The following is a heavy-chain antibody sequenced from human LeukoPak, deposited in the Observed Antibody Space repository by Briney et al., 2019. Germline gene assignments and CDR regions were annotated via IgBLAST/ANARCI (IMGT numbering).Heavy chain of an antibody. V-gene: IGHV3-11*03. J-gene: IGHJ4*02. Sequence: GGSLRLSCAASGFTFSDYYMSWIRQAPGKGLEWVSYISSSSSYTNYADSVKGRFTISRDNAKNSLYLQMNSLRAEDTAVYYCASGNGRDYYDSSGYPFDYWGQGTLVTVSS. D-gene: IGHD3-22*01. CDR3: ASGNGRDYYDSSGYPFDY. CDR1: GFTFSDYY. CDR2: ISSSSSYT.